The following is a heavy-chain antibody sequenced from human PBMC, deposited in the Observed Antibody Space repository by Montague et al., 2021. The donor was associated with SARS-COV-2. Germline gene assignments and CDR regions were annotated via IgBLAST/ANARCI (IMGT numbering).Heavy chain of an antibody. V-gene: IGHV4-39*01. CDR2: IYYTENT. J-gene: IGHJ4*02. CDR1: GGSISNSIYY. CDR3: ARPGSGYSYGSGAFDY. Sequence: SETRSLTCTVSGGSISNSIYYWDWIRQPPGKGLEWIGSIYYTENTYYNPSLESRVTISIDTSKNQFSLKLSSVTAADTAVYYCARPGSGYSYGSGAFDYWGQGTLVTVSS. D-gene: IGHD5-18*01.